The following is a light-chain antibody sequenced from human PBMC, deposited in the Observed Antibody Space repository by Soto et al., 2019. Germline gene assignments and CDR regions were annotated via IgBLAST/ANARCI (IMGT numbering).Light chain of an antibody. CDR2: GAS. CDR1: QSVSSN. Sequence: EIVITQSPDPLSVPPGERATLSCRASQSVSSNLAWYQQKPGQAPRLLIYGASTRATGIPARFSGSGSGTDFTLTISSLQPEDVAIYYCQKFTSAPLTFGGGTKVDIK. V-gene: IGKV3-15*01. J-gene: IGKJ4*01. CDR3: QKFTSAPLT.